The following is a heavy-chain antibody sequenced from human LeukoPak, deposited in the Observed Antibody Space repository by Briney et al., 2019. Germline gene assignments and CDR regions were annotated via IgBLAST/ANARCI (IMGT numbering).Heavy chain of an antibody. J-gene: IGHJ4*02. V-gene: IGHV3-30*03. Sequence: PGRSLRLSCAASGFTFSSYGMHWVRQAPGKGLEWVAVISYDGSNKYYADSVKGRFTISRDNSKNTLYLQMNSLRAEDTAVYYCAREPPQDNPLYDSSGLGLDYWGQGTLVTVSS. CDR2: ISYDGSNK. CDR1: GFTFSSYG. D-gene: IGHD3-22*01. CDR3: AREPPQDNPLYDSSGLGLDY.